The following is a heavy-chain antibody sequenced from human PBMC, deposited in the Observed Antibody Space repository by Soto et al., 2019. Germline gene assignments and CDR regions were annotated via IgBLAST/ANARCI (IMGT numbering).Heavy chain of an antibody. V-gene: IGHV3-23*01. J-gene: IGHJ6*03. CDR1: GFTFSSCA. D-gene: IGHD6-6*01. Sequence: GGSLRLSCAASGFTFSSCAMSWVRQAPGKGLEWVSAISGSGGSTYYADSVKGRFTISRDNSKNTLYLQMNSLRAEDTAVYYCAKRGSSASYYYYYYMDVWGKGTTVTVSS. CDR3: AKRGSSASYYYYYYMDV. CDR2: ISGSGGST.